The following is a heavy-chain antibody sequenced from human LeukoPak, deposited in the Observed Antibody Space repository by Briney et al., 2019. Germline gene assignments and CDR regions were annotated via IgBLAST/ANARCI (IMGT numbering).Heavy chain of an antibody. CDR2: IXYDXSNK. CDR1: GXXXXXXX. CDR3: AKSPTSVAVKGMDV. J-gene: IGHJ6*02. D-gene: IGHD6-19*01. V-gene: IGHV3-30*02. Sequence: GGSLRLFCAAXGXXXXXXXXXXXXXAXXXXLXXVXXIXYDXSNKXYXDSVXGRXTXSRDNSKNTLYLQMNSLRAEDTDVYYCAKSPTSVAVKGMDVWGQGTTVTVSS.